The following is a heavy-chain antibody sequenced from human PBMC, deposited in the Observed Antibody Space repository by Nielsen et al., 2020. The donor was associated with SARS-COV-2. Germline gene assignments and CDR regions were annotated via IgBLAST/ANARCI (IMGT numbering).Heavy chain of an antibody. CDR3: ARGFRESVGWVDYYYGMDV. J-gene: IGHJ6*02. Sequence: VRQAPGKGLEWVANIKQDGSEKYYVDSVKGRFTTSRDNAKNSLYLQMNSLRAEDTAVYYCARGFRESVGWVDYYYGMDVWGQGTTVTVSS. V-gene: IGHV3-7*03. D-gene: IGHD6-19*01. CDR2: IKQDGSEK.